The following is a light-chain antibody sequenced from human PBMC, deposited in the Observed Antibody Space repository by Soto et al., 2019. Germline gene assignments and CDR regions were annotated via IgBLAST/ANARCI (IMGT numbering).Light chain of an antibody. CDR2: DNT. Sequence: QLVLTQPPSVSGAPGQRVTISCTGSSSNIGAGYDVQWYQQLPGTAPKLLIYDNTNRPSGVPDRFSGSKSGTSASLAITGLQAEDEADYYCQSYDSSLSGYVFGTGTKLTVL. V-gene: IGLV1-40*01. J-gene: IGLJ1*01. CDR1: SSNIGAGYD. CDR3: QSYDSSLSGYV.